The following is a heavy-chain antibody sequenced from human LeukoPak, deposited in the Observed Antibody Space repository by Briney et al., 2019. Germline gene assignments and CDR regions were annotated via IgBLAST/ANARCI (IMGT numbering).Heavy chain of an antibody. J-gene: IGHJ4*02. CDR3: AKDYSLYCSSASCYTPFDY. D-gene: IGHD2-2*02. Sequence: GGSLRLSCAASGFTFSSFGMHWVRQAPGKGLEWVAFISYDGSIKYYADSVKGRFTISRDYSRNMLYLQMDSLRAEDTAFYYCAKDYSLYCSSASCYTPFDYWGQGALVTVSS. CDR2: ISYDGSIK. CDR1: GFTFSSFG. V-gene: IGHV3-30*02.